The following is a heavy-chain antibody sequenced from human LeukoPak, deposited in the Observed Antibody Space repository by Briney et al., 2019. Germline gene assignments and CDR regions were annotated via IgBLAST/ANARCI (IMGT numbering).Heavy chain of an antibody. J-gene: IGHJ3*02. V-gene: IGHV3-21*01. Sequence: GGSLRLSCAASGFTFSTYGMNWVRQAPGEGLEWVSSINSSSSYIYYADSGKGRFTISRDNARNSLSLQMNSLRAEDTAVYYCARYRFVVGATDSFDIWGQGTMVTVSS. D-gene: IGHD1-26*01. CDR2: INSSSSYI. CDR3: ARYRFVVGATDSFDI. CDR1: GFTFSTYG.